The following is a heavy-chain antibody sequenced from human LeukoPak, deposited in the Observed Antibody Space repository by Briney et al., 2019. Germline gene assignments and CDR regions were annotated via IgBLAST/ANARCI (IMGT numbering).Heavy chain of an antibody. D-gene: IGHD2/OR15-2a*01. CDR1: GGSISSYY. Sequence: SETLSLTCTVSGGSISSYYWSWIRQSPGKGLEWIGYISYTETTSYNPSLKSRVTISLDTSKNQFSLRLSSVTAADTAVYYCARALFYGSNSRGSFDPWGQGTLVTVSS. CDR3: ARALFYGSNSRGSFDP. CDR2: ISYTETT. J-gene: IGHJ5*02. V-gene: IGHV4-59*01.